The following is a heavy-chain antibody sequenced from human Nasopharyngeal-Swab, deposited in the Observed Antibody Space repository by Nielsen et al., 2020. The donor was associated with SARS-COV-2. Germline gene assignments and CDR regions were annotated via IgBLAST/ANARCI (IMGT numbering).Heavy chain of an antibody. CDR1: GGTFSSYA. Sequence: SVKVSCKASGGTFSSYAISWVRQAPGQGLEWMGRIIPILGIANYAQKFQGRVTITADKPTSTAYMELSSLRSEDTAVYYCARGCGITIFGVVTCYYMDVWGKGTTVTVSS. D-gene: IGHD3-3*01. CDR3: ARGCGITIFGVVTCYYMDV. V-gene: IGHV1-69*04. CDR2: IIPILGIA. J-gene: IGHJ6*03.